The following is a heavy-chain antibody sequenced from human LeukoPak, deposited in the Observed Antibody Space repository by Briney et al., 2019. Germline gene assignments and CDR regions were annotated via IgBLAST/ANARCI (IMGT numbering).Heavy chain of an antibody. V-gene: IGHV3-21*01. Sequence: GGSLRLSCAASGFDFNTYTMNWVRQAPGRGLEWVASIISSSASISYADSMKGRFTISRDNAKKTVYLHMSSVRAEDTAVYYCARDLQEFDSWGQGTLVTVSS. CDR2: IISSSASI. CDR3: ARDLQEFDS. CDR1: GFDFNTYT. J-gene: IGHJ4*02.